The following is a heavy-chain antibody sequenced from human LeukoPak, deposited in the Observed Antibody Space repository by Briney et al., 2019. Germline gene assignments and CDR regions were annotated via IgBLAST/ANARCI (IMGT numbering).Heavy chain of an antibody. CDR1: GYTFIGYY. D-gene: IGHD6-19*01. CDR3: ARGVYSSGWYGDC. CDR2: INPNSGGT. J-gene: IGHJ4*02. V-gene: IGHV1-2*02. Sequence: GASVKVSCKASGYTFIGYYIHWVRQAPGQGLEWMGWINPNSGGTNYAQKFQDRVTMTRDTSISTAYMELTRLRSDDTAVYYCARGVYSSGWYGDCWGQGTLVTVSS.